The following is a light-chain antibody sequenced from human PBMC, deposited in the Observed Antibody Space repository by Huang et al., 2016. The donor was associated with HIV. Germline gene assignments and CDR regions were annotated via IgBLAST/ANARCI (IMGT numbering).Light chain of an antibody. CDR3: QQYYSIPG. J-gene: IGKJ1*01. Sequence: DIVMTQSPDSLAVSLGERVTITCVSSQRVLSPSNNRNHLAWYQQKPRQPPKLLIYWASTRESGVPDRFRGSGSATDFTLTIDNLQAEDVALYFCQQYYSIPGFGQGTYVEV. CDR2: WAS. V-gene: IGKV4-1*01. CDR1: QRVLSPSNNRNH.